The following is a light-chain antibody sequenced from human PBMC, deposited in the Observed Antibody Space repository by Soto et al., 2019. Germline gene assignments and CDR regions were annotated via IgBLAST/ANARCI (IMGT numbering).Light chain of an antibody. Sequence: DIQLTQSPSFLLAYVGDRVTITCRASQGISGYLAWYQQKPGKVPKLLIYSTSTLQSGVPSRFSGSASGTGFTLTISSLQPEDFATYYCQQLNTYLITFGQGTRLEI. CDR2: STS. CDR1: QGISGY. J-gene: IGKJ5*01. CDR3: QQLNTYLIT. V-gene: IGKV1-9*01.